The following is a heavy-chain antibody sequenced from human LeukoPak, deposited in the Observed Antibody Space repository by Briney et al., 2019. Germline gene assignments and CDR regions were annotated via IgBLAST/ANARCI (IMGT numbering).Heavy chain of an antibody. J-gene: IGHJ6*02. CDR2: ISGSGGST. CDR3: AKAMVRGVIVWIKARGTDV. CDR1: GYTFSSYA. Sequence: GGSLRLSCAASGYTFSSYAMSWVRQAPGKGLEWVSAISGSGGSTYYADSVKGRFTISRDNSKNTLYLQMNSLRAEDTAVYYCAKAMVRGVIVWIKARGTDVWGQGTTVTVSS. V-gene: IGHV3-23*01. D-gene: IGHD3-10*01.